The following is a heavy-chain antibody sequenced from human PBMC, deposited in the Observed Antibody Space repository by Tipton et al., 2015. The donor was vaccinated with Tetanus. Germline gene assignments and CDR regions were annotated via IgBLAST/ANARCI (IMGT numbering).Heavy chain of an antibody. CDR1: GALLTTGGYS. CDR2: IYYSGST. V-gene: IGHV4-61*08. Sequence: TLSLTCNVTGALLTTGGYSWGWIRQPPGQGLEWIGLIYYSGSTSYNPSLKSRVTISVDTSKNQLSLKLTSVTAADTAVYYCATMTPVDWYFDLWGRGTLVTVSS. J-gene: IGHJ2*01. D-gene: IGHD4-23*01. CDR3: ATMTPVDWYFDL.